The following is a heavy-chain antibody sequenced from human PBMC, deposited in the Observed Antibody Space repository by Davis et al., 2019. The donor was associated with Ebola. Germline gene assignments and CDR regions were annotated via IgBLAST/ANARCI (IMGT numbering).Heavy chain of an antibody. V-gene: IGHV3-7*03. CDR1: GFTFKTYW. Sequence: PGGSLRLSCEASGFTFKTYWMSWVRQTAGKGLEWVAKIKQDGSEKNYVDSVKGRFTISRDNAKNSVYMQLTSLRVEDTAVYYCARYRYRWSAWFFDLWGRGTLVTVSS. D-gene: IGHD4-23*01. CDR3: ARYRYRWSAWFFDL. CDR2: IKQDGSEK. J-gene: IGHJ2*01.